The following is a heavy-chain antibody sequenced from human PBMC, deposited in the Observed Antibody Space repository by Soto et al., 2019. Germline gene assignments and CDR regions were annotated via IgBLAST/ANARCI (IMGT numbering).Heavy chain of an antibody. Sequence: GGSLRLSXAASGFTFSSYAMNWVRQAPGKGLEWVALISYDGSNKYYADSVKGRFTISRDGSKNALFLQMGSLGAADTAVYFCGRCTSTSCHLGSDYWGQGTLVTVSS. CDR2: ISYDGSNK. CDR3: GRCTSTSCHLGSDY. CDR1: GFTFSSYA. D-gene: IGHD2-2*01. J-gene: IGHJ4*02. V-gene: IGHV3-30-3*01.